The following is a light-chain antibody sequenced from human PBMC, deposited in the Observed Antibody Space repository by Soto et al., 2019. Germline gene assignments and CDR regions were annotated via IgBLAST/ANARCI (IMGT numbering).Light chain of an antibody. CDR1: QSVSSY. Sequence: EIVLTQSPATLSLSPXERATLSCRASQSVSSYLAWYQQKPGQAPRLLIYDASNRATGIPARFSGSGSGTDFTLTISSLEPEDFAVYYCQQRSNWPWTFGQGTKVDI. J-gene: IGKJ1*01. CDR2: DAS. CDR3: QQRSNWPWT. V-gene: IGKV3-11*01.